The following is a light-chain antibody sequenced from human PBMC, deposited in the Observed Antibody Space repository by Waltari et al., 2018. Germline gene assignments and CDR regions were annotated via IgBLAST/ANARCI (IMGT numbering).Light chain of an antibody. CDR2: GAS. Sequence: EVVMTQSPVTLSVSPGERATLSCRASQNVGSNLAWYHQKPGQAPRLLVYGASTRATGIPDRISGSGSGKDFALIISSVQAEDVAVYYCQQFYSLPLTFGGGTKVEIK. V-gene: IGKV3-15*01. CDR1: QNVGSN. J-gene: IGKJ4*01. CDR3: QQFYSLPLT.